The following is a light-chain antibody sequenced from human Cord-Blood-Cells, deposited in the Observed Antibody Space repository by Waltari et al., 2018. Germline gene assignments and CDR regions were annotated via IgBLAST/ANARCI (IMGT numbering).Light chain of an antibody. Sequence: QSALTQPASVSGSPGQSITISCTGTSSYVGGYNSVSWYQQHPGKAPKLMIYEVSNRPSGVSNRFSGSKSGNTASLTISGLQAEDEADYYCSSYTSSSTYVFGTGTKVTVL. J-gene: IGLJ1*01. CDR1: SSYVGGYNS. CDR2: EVS. V-gene: IGLV2-14*01. CDR3: SSYTSSSTYV.